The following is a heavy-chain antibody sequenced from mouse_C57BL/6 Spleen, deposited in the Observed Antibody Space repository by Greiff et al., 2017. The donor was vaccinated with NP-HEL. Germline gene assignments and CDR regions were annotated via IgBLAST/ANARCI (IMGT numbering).Heavy chain of an antibody. CDR2: IYPGDGDT. J-gene: IGHJ2*01. V-gene: IGHV1-82*01. CDR1: GYAFSSSW. CDR3: ASVYYDYDGRDY. D-gene: IGHD2-4*01. Sequence: VQLVESGPELVKPGASVKISCKASGYAFSSSWMNWVKQRPGKGLEWIGRIYPGDGDTNYNGKFKGKATLTADKSSSTAYMQLSSLTSEDSAVYFCASVYYDYDGRDYWGQGTTLTVSS.